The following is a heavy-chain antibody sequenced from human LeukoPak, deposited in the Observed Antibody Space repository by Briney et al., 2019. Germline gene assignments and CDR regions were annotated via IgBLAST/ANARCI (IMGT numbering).Heavy chain of an antibody. V-gene: IGHV3-23*01. CDR2: ISGSGSGT. CDR1: GFTFSSYG. J-gene: IGHJ4*02. CDR3: AKDPYYTSGSHDD. D-gene: IGHD3-10*01. Sequence: GGSLRLSCAASGFTFSSYGMSWVRQAPGKGLEWVSGISGSGSGTYYADSVRGRFTISRDNSKNTLYLQMNSLRAEDTAVYYCAKDPYYTSGSHDDWGQGTLVTVSS.